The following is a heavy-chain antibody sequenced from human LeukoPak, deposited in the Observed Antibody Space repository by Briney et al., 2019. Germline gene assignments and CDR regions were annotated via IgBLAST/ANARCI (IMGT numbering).Heavy chain of an antibody. V-gene: IGHV3-48*03. Sequence: GGSLRLSCAASGFTFSTYEMIWVRQAPGKGLAWVAYISSSGSTIYQADSVKGRFTISRDNAKNSLYLQMNSLRAEDTAVYYCAREVEHYGSGNYECMDVWGKGTTVTVSS. D-gene: IGHD3-10*01. CDR2: ISSSGSTI. CDR3: AREVEHYGSGNYECMDV. J-gene: IGHJ6*03. CDR1: GFTFSTYE.